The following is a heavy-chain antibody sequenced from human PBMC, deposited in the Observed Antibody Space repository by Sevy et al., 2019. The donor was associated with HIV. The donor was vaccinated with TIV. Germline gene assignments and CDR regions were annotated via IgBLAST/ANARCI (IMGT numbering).Heavy chain of an antibody. V-gene: IGHV3-48*04. CDR3: ARDHVKDGDLGDYYYFAMDV. CDR2: ISGSDGTI. CDR1: GFTFGTYA. J-gene: IGHJ6*02. D-gene: IGHD3-16*01. Sequence: GGSLRLSCAGSGFTFGTYAMTWVRQAPGKGLEWISYISGSDGTIYYADSVKGRFTISRDNTKNSLYLQMNSLSAEDSAVYYCARDHVKDGDLGDYYYFAMDVWGQGTTVTVSS.